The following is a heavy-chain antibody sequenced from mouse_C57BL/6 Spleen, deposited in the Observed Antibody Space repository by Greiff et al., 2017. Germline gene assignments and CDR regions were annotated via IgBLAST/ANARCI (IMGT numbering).Heavy chain of an antibody. D-gene: IGHD2-3*01. Sequence: EVQRVESGGGLVKPGGSLKLSCAASGFTFSDYGMHWVRQAPEKGLEWVAYISSGSSTIYYADTVKGRFTISRDNAKNTLFLQMTSLGSEDTAMYYCARLGDGYFDDWGQGTTLTVSS. CDR1: GFTFSDYG. J-gene: IGHJ2*01. CDR2: ISSGSSTI. CDR3: ARLGDGYFDD. V-gene: IGHV5-17*01.